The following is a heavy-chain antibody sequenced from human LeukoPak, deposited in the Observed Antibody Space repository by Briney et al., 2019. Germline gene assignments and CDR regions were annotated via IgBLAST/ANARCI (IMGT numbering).Heavy chain of an antibody. V-gene: IGHV5-51*01. D-gene: IGHD6-19*01. CDR3: ARPHDTGVGASGSGWSYFDF. J-gene: IGHJ4*02. CDR2: INPADGYT. CDR1: GYRFTNYW. Sequence: GESLKISCKGSGYRFTNYWIAWVRQMPGKGLEWMGIINPADGYTRYSPSFEGQVTISTGPSIFTAYLQWSSLRASDTAIYYCARPHDTGVGASGSGWSYFDFWGQGALITVSS.